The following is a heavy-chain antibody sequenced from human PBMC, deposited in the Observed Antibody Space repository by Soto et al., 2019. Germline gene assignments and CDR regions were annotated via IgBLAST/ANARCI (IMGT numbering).Heavy chain of an antibody. CDR2: IKSKIAGGTT. D-gene: IGHD3-22*01. Sequence: EVQLLESGGGLVEPGGSLRLSCAASGFTFTTACINWVRQAPGKGLEWVGRIKSKIAGGTTEFAAPVNGRFAISRDDSRHMVYFQMNSLKIEDTAVYYFTTDWYFTMNLVRFDYWALGTLVTVSS. CDR3: TTDWYFTMNLVRFDY. J-gene: IGHJ4*01. V-gene: IGHV3-15*07. CDR1: GFTFTTAC.